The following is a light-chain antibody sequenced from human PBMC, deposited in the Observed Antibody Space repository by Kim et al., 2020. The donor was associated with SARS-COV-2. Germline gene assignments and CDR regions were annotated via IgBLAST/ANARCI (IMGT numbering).Light chain of an antibody. J-gene: IGKJ2*01. CDR1: QSVTSN. CDR2: GAS. CDR3: QQYNRWPPYI. V-gene: IGKV3-15*01. Sequence: VSPGERATLSCRASQSVTSNLAWYQQRPGQAPRLLIYGASIRATGIPDRFSGSGSGTEFTLTISSLQPGDFALYYCQQYNRWPPYIFGQGTKLEI.